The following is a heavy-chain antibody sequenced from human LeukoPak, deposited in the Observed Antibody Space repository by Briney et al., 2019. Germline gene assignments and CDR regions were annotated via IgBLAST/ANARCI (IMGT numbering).Heavy chain of an antibody. Sequence: ASMKVSCKASGYTFTAYYMHLLRQAPGQGLQWIGWINPNIGYPNYAQTFQGRVTMTRDTSISTAYMQLNSLRSDDTAVYYCASRSGIAVAGAFDYWGQGTLVTVSS. CDR3: ASRSGIAVAGAFDY. J-gene: IGHJ4*02. D-gene: IGHD6-19*01. CDR2: INPNIGYP. CDR1: GYTFTAYY. V-gene: IGHV1-2*02.